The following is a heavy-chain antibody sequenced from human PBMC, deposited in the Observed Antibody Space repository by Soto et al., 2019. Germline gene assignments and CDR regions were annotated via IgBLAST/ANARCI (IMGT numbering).Heavy chain of an antibody. CDR3: ERSARRPHYDSGSNYQNYYYGMDV. CDR2: INHSGST. D-gene: IGHD3-10*01. CDR1: GGSFSGYY. V-gene: IGHV4-34*01. Sequence: QVQLQQWGAGLLKPSETLSLTCAVYGGSFSGYYWCWIRQPPGKGLEWIREINHSGSTNYNPSLKSRGTIAVDTSKSQFSLKLSSVTAEDTAVYSCERSARRPHYDSGSNYQNYYYGMDVWVQGTTVTVSS. J-gene: IGHJ6*02.